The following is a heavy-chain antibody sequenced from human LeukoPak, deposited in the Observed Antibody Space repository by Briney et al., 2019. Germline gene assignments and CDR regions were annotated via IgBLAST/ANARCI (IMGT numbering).Heavy chain of an antibody. CDR1: GYTFTSYY. V-gene: IGHV1-46*01. CDR2: INPSGGST. J-gene: IGHJ4*02. Sequence: ASVKVSCKASGYTFTSYYMHWVRQAPGQGLEWMGIINPSGGSTSYAQKFQGRVTMTRDTSTSTDYMELSSLRSEDTAVYYCARDYCSSTSCYACPFFWGQGTPVTVSS. D-gene: IGHD2-2*01. CDR3: ARDYCSSTSCYACPFF.